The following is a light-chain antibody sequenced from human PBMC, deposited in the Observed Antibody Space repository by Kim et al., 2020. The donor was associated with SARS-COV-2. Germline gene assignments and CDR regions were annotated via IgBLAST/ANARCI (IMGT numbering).Light chain of an antibody. Sequence: IVLTQFPGTLSLSPGERATLSCRASQSVGSKYLAWYQQKPGQAPRLLIYGASSRATGIPDRFSGSGSGKDFTLTISGLEPEDFAVYYCQQYGDSRTFGQGTKVEIK. J-gene: IGKJ1*01. CDR2: GAS. V-gene: IGKV3-20*01. CDR3: QQYGDSRT. CDR1: QSVGSKY.